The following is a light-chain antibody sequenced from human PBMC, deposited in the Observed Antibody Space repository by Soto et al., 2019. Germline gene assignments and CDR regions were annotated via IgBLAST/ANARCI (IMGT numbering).Light chain of an antibody. CDR1: QTISSW. Sequence: DIQMTQSPSTLSGSVGDRVTITCRASQTISSWLAWYQQKPGKAPKLLIYKASTLKSGVPSRFSGSGSGTEFTLTIRSLQPDDFATSYCQHYNSYSEAFGQGTNVELK. J-gene: IGKJ1*01. CDR3: QHYNSYSEA. CDR2: KAS. V-gene: IGKV1-5*03.